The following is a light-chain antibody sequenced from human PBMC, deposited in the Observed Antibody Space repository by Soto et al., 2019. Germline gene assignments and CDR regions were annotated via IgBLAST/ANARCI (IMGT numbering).Light chain of an antibody. J-gene: IGKJ5*01. CDR1: QSISSN. CDR3: QQYGSSPPRIT. CDR2: GAS. Sequence: EILTTQSPATLSVSPGGRATLSCRASQSISSNLAWYQHKPGQAPRLLIYGASSRATGIPDRFSGSGSGTDFTLTISSLEPEDFAVYYCQQYGSSPPRITFGQGTRLEIK. V-gene: IGKV3-20*01.